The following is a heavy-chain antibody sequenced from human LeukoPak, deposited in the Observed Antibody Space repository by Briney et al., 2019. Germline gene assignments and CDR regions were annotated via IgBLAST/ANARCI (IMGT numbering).Heavy chain of an antibody. J-gene: IGHJ4*02. CDR3: ARDKVVGATFFDY. CDR1: GFTFTTYS. D-gene: IGHD1-26*01. CDR2: IKQDGSEK. Sequence: PGGSLRLSCEASGFTFTTYSMTWVRQAPGKGLEWVANIKQDGSEKYYVDSVKGRFTISRDNAKNSLHLQMNSLRDEDTAVYYCARDKVVGATFFDYWGQGTLVTVSS. V-gene: IGHV3-7*01.